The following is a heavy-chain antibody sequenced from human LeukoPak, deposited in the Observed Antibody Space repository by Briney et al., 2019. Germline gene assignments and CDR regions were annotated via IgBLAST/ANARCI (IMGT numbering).Heavy chain of an antibody. CDR1: GYSISNGYY. J-gene: IGHJ6*03. V-gene: IGHV4-38-2*01. Sequence: SETLSLTCAVSGYSISNGYYWVWLRPPPGKGLEWIGSLYHSDTVYYNTALESRVSMSVDTSKNQFTLKLSFVTAADTAVYYCARQHDSYYYYYIDVWGSGTTVTVSS. CDR2: LYHSDTV. CDR3: ARQHDSYYYYYIDV.